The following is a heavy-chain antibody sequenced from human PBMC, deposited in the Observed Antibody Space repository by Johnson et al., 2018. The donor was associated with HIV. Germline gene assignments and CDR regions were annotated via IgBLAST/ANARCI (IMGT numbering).Heavy chain of an antibody. J-gene: IGHJ3*02. CDR1: GFTFDDYA. CDR2: ISWNSGSI. CDR3: AQKAVAGTFTDAFDI. Sequence: VQLVESGGGLVQPGRSLRLSCAASGFTFDDYAMHCVRQAPGKGLEWVSGISWNSGSIGYADSVKGRFTISRDNAKNSLYLQMNSLRAEDTALYYCAQKAVAGTFTDAFDIWGQGTMVTVSS. V-gene: IGHV3-9*01. D-gene: IGHD6-19*01.